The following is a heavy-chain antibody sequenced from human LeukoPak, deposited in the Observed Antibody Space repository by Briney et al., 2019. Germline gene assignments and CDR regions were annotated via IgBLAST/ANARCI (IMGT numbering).Heavy chain of an antibody. CDR2: INPSSGGT. CDR1: GYTFTGYY. D-gene: IGHD3-10*01. J-gene: IGHJ4*02. CDR3: ARVMVRGVMVDY. Sequence: ASVKVSCKASGYTFTGYYMHWVRQAPGQGLEWMGWINPSSGGTNYAQKFQGRVTMTRDTSISTAYMELSRLRSDDTAVYYCARVMVRGVMVDYWGQGTLVTVSS. V-gene: IGHV1-2*02.